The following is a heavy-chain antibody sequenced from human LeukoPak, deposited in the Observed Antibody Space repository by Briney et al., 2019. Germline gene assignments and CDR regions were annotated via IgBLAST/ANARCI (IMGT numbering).Heavy chain of an antibody. Sequence: SETLSLTCAVYGGSFSGYYWSWIRQPPGKGLEWIGEINHSGSTNYNPSLKSRVTISVDTSKNQFSLKLSSVTAADTAVYYCPRGRRIVGATHAFDIWGQGTMVTVSS. V-gene: IGHV4-34*01. CDR1: GGSFSGYY. CDR2: INHSGST. J-gene: IGHJ3*02. D-gene: IGHD1-26*01. CDR3: PRGRRIVGATHAFDI.